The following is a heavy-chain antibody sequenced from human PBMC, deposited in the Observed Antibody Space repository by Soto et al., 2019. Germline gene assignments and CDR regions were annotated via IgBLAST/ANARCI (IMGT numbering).Heavy chain of an antibody. CDR2: IYFTGNT. J-gene: IGHJ4*02. CDR3: AVPAAADFDY. CDR1: GGSITSSSHF. Sequence: SETLSLTCSASGGSITSSSHFWGWVRQPPGKGLEWIGTIYFTGNTYYTPSLKSRLTMSIDTSKNEFSLRLNSVTAADTAVYYCAVPAAADFDYWGQGSLVTVSS. V-gene: IGHV4-39*01. D-gene: IGHD6-13*01.